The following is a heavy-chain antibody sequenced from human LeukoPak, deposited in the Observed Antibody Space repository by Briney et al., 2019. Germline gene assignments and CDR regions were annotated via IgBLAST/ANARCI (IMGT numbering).Heavy chain of an antibody. CDR2: ISGSGGST. CDR1: GFTFSSYG. Sequence: GGSLRLSCAASGFTFSSYGMSWVRQAPGKGLEWVSAISGSGGSTYYADSVKGRFTISRDNSKNTLYLQMNSLRAEDTAVYYCAKDLHGSGSYYRGVYWGQGTLVTVSS. CDR3: AKDLHGSGSYYRGVY. J-gene: IGHJ4*02. D-gene: IGHD3-10*01. V-gene: IGHV3-23*01.